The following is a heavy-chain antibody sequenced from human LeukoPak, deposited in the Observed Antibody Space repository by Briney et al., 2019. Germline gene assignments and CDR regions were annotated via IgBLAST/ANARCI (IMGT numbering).Heavy chain of an antibody. CDR2: LIGSLFSK. V-gene: IGHV3-23*01. J-gene: IGHJ4*02. D-gene: IGHD6-13*01. CDR3: AKCISPSTSWTFGY. Sequence: GGSLRLSCAVSCFNFRCYVLSLVRQAPGKGLRLVSALIGSLFSKYYTHSMKARITISRDKSKNTLYLQMNRLRAEDTAIYYFAKCISPSTSWTFGYWGQGTLVIVSA. CDR1: CFNFRCYV.